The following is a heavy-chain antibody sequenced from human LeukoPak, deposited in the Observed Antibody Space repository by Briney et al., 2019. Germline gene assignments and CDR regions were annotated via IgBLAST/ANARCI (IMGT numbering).Heavy chain of an antibody. Sequence: SETLSLTCAVYGGSFSGYYWSWIRQPPGKGLEWIGEINHSGSTNYNPSLKSRVTISVDTSKNQFSLKLSSVTAADTAVYYCARDLRGYSSDFSFYYHIDVWGKGTTVTISS. CDR2: INHSGST. CDR3: ARDLRGYSSDFSFYYHIDV. J-gene: IGHJ6*03. CDR1: GGSFSGYY. D-gene: IGHD6-19*01. V-gene: IGHV4-34*01.